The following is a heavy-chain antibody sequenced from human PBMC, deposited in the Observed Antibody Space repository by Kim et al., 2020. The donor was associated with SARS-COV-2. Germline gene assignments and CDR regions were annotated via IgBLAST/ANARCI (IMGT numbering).Heavy chain of an antibody. CDR2: ISSSSSYT. CDR3: ARDSHDDTGFDY. J-gene: IGHJ4*02. CDR1: GFTFSDYY. V-gene: IGHV3-11*06. D-gene: IGHD1-1*01. Sequence: GGSLRLSCAASGFTFSDYYMSWIRQAPGKGLEWVSYISSSSSYTNYADSVKGRFTISRDNAKNSLYLQMNSLRAEDTAVYYCARDSHDDTGFDYWGQGTLVTVSS.